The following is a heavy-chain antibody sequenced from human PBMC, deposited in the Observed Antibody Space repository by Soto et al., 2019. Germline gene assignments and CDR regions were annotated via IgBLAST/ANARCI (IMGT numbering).Heavy chain of an antibody. CDR1: GYRFTTYQ. CDR2: INPSGGST. Sequence: GASVKVSCKASGYRFTTYQMHWVRQAPGQGLEWMGTINPSGGSTSYAQRFQGRVTMTRDTSTSTVYMQLSSLRSGDTALYYCARGDSNGWYFDYWGQGTLVTVSS. V-gene: IGHV1-46*01. CDR3: ARGDSNGWYFDY. J-gene: IGHJ4*02. D-gene: IGHD6-19*01.